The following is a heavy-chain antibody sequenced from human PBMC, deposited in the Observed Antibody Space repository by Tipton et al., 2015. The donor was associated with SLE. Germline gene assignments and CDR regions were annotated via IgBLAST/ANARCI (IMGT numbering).Heavy chain of an antibody. V-gene: IGHV4-59*11. CDR2: IYYSGST. J-gene: IGHJ3*02. Sequence: TLSLTCTVSGGSISSQSWSWIRQPPGRGLEWIGYIYYSGSTNYNPSLKTRVTISVDTSKNQFSLKLSCVTAADTAVYYCARVSHKISAFYIWGQGTMVTVSS. D-gene: IGHD2-21*01. CDR3: ARVSHKISAFYI. CDR1: GGSISSQS.